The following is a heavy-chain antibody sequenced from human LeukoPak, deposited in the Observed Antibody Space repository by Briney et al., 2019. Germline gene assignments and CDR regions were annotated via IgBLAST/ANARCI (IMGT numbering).Heavy chain of an antibody. J-gene: IGHJ4*02. CDR3: ARLSSSGWSFDY. CDR1: GYTFTSYD. Sequence: APVKVSCKASGYTFTSYDINWVRQATGQGLEWMGWMNPNSGNTGYAQKFQGRVTITRNTSISTAYMELSSLRSEDTAVYYCARLSSSGWSFDYWGQGTLVTVSS. V-gene: IGHV1-8*03. CDR2: MNPNSGNT. D-gene: IGHD6-19*01.